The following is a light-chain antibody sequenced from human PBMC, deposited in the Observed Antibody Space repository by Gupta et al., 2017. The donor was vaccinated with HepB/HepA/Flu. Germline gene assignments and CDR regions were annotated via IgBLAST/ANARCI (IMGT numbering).Light chain of an antibody. J-gene: IGKJ5*01. CDR3: MQALQTPST. CDR1: QSLLHSNGYNY. V-gene: IGKV2-28*01. CDR2: LGS. Sequence: DFVITQSPLSLPVTPGEPASISCRASQSLLHSNGYNYLDWYLQKPGQSPQLLIYLGSNRASGVPDRFSGSGSGTDFKLKISRVEAEDVGVYYCMQALQTPSTFGQGTRLEIK.